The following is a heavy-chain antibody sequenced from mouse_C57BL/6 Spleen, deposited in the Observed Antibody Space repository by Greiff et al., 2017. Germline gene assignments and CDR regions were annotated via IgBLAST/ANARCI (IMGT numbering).Heavy chain of an antibody. CDR2: IYPGDGAT. J-gene: IGHJ2*01. CDR1: GYAFSSYW. CDR3: ARRGAYYGNYVGY. V-gene: IGHV1-80*01. Sequence: QVQLQQSGAELVKPGASVKISCKASGYAFSSYWMNWVKQRPGKGLEWIGQIYPGDGATNYNGKFKGKATLTAEKSSSTAYQQLSSLASEDSAVYCCARRGAYYGNYVGYWGQGTTLTVSS. D-gene: IGHD1-1*02.